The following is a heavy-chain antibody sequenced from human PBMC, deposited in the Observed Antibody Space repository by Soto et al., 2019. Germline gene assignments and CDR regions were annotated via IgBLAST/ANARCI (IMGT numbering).Heavy chain of an antibody. CDR2: ICYSGST. CDR1: GGSISSYY. CDR3: ARHGGYCSSTSCYFDSTAFDP. J-gene: IGHJ5*02. V-gene: IGHV4-59*08. Sequence: QVQLQESGPGLVKPSETLSLTCTVSGGSISSYYWSWIRQPPGKGLEWIGYICYSGSTNYNPSLKGRVTKSVDTSKNQFSLKLSSVTAADTAVYYCARHGGYCSSTSCYFDSTAFDPWGQGTLVTVSS. D-gene: IGHD2-2*01.